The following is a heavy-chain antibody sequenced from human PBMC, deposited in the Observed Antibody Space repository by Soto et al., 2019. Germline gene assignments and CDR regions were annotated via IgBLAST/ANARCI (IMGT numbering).Heavy chain of an antibody. J-gene: IGHJ4*02. Sequence: EVQLVDSWGGFVQPGGSLKLSCAASGFTFSGSAMHWVRQASGKGLEWVGRISSKANSYATAYAASVKGRFTISRDDSKNTATPKMNSLKNEETAVYECTRHRVVSGQLVLYNWGQGILVTGSS. CDR3: TRHRVVSGQLVLYN. CDR2: ISSKANSYAT. V-gene: IGHV3-73*02. D-gene: IGHD6-13*01. CDR1: GFTFSGSA.